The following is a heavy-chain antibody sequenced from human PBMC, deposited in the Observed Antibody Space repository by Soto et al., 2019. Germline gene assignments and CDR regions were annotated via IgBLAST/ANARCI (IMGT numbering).Heavy chain of an antibody. V-gene: IGHV3-21*01. CDR1: GFTFSSYS. CDR3: LYGMDV. CDR2: IKSSSSYV. Sequence: GGSLRLSCAASGFTFSSYSMNWVRQAPGKGLERVSSIKSSSSYVYYADSVKGRFTISRDNAKNSLYLQMKSLRAEDTAVYYCLYGMDVWGQGTTVTVSS. J-gene: IGHJ6*02.